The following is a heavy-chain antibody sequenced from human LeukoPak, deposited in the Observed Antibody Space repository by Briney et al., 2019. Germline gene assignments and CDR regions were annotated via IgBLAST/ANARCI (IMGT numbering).Heavy chain of an antibody. CDR2: ISGSGGST. Sequence: GGSLRLSCAASGFTFSSYGMSWVRQAPGKGLEWVSAISGSGGSTYYADSVKGRFTISRDNSKNTLYLQMNSLRAEDTAVYYCAKSPEVLWFGELNYYYYMDVWGKGTTVTISS. D-gene: IGHD3-10*01. J-gene: IGHJ6*03. CDR1: GFTFSSYG. CDR3: AKSPEVLWFGELNYYYYMDV. V-gene: IGHV3-23*01.